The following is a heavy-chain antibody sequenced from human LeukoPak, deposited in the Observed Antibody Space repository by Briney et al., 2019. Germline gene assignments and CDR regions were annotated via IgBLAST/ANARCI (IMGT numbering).Heavy chain of an antibody. Sequence: GESLKISCKGFGFSFTSYWIAWVRQMPGKGLEWMGIIYPGDSDTRYSPSFRGQVTISADKSISTVYLQWSSLKASDSAMYYYARHHDYWGQGTLVTVSS. CDR2: IYPGDSDT. V-gene: IGHV5-51*01. J-gene: IGHJ4*02. CDR1: GFSFTSYW. CDR3: ARHHDY.